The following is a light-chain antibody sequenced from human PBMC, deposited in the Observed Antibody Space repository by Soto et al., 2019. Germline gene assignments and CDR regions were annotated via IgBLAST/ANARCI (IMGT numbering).Light chain of an antibody. CDR1: QTINTW. Sequence: DIQMTQSPSTLSASVGDRVTITCRASQTINTWLAWYQQKPGKAPNLLIYKASSLEGGVPSRFSGSGSGTDFTLTISSLQPEDFATYFCQQLNSYPITFGQGTR. CDR3: QQLNSYPIT. CDR2: KAS. J-gene: IGKJ5*01. V-gene: IGKV1-5*03.